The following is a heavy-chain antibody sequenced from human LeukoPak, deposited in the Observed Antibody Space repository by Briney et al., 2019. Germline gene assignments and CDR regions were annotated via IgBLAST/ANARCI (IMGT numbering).Heavy chain of an antibody. CDR2: IYSGGSR. D-gene: IGHD4-17*01. J-gene: IGHJ6*02. V-gene: IGHV3-66*01. Sequence: PGGSLRLSCAASGFTFSSYAMSWVRQAPGKGLEWVSVIYSGGSRHYADSVRGRFTISRDNSKNTLYLQMNSLRAEDTAVYYCARDVAPYGDYVDYYYGMDVWGQGTTVTVSS. CDR1: GFTFSSYA. CDR3: ARDVAPYGDYVDYYYGMDV.